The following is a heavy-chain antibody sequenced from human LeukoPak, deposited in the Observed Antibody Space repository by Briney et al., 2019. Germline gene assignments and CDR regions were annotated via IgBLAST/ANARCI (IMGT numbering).Heavy chain of an antibody. Sequence: SDTLSLTCTVSGASINTYYWSWLRQPPGKGLQWIAYLYYSGSNNFNPSLRSRLTISVDTSKNQFSLKLNSVTAADTALYYCARSGSKPSGGAFDLWGQGTMVTVSS. CDR2: LYYSGSN. CDR3: ARSGSKPSGGAFDL. V-gene: IGHV4-59*08. J-gene: IGHJ3*01. CDR1: GASINTYY. D-gene: IGHD1-26*01.